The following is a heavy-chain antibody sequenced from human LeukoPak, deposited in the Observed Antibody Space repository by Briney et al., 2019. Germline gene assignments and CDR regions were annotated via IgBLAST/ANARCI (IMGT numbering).Heavy chain of an antibody. Sequence: ASVKVSCKASEYTFTSYYMHWVRQAPGQGLEWMGWINPNSGGTNYAQKFQGRVTMTRDTSISTAYMELSRLRSDDTAVYYCARGDDSSGYHGAFDIWGQGTMVTVSS. J-gene: IGHJ3*02. CDR2: INPNSGGT. CDR3: ARGDDSSGYHGAFDI. CDR1: EYTFTSYY. V-gene: IGHV1-2*02. D-gene: IGHD3-22*01.